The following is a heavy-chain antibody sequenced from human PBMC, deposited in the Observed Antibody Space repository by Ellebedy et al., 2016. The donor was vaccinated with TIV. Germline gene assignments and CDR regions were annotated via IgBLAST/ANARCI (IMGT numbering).Heavy chain of an antibody. D-gene: IGHD5-12*01. CDR3: ARAFDGNSGYDVPFEP. Sequence: GESLKISCAGSGFTFTTHAMTWIRQAPGQGLEWVAYISSSGRIMYHADSVKVRFTISRDNAKNSLYLQMNSLRAEDTAVYYCARAFDGNSGYDVPFEPWGQGILVTVSS. CDR1: GFTFTTHA. V-gene: IGHV3-11*01. CDR2: ISSSGRIM. J-gene: IGHJ5*02.